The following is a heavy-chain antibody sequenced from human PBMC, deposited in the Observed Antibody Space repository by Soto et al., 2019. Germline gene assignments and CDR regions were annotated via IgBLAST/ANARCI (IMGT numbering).Heavy chain of an antibody. J-gene: IGHJ4*02. V-gene: IGHV1-18*01. CDR1: GFTFTSYG. Sequence: GASVKVSCKASGFTFTSYGISWLRQAPGQGLEWMGWISAYNGNTNYAQKLQGRVTMTTDTSTSTAYMELRSLRSDDTAVYYCAREYVVVVAATPPAEAPLFDYWGQRTLVTVSS. D-gene: IGHD2-15*01. CDR2: ISAYNGNT. CDR3: AREYVVVVAATPPAEAPLFDY.